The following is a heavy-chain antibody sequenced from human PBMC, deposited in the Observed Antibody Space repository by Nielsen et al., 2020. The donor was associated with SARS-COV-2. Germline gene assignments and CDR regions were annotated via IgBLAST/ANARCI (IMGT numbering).Heavy chain of an antibody. CDR3: ARDIGYDFWSGYPDGHFRYYYYGMDV. V-gene: IGHV1-18*04. J-gene: IGHJ6*02. D-gene: IGHD3-3*01. CDR1: GYTFTTYG. Sequence: ASVKVSCKASGYTFTTYGIGWVRQASGQGLDWMGWISRNNGKTQYAQKFQGRVTMTTDTSTTTAYMELRSLRSDDTAVYYCARDIGYDFWSGYPDGHFRYYYYGMDVWGQGTTVTVSS. CDR2: ISRNNGKT.